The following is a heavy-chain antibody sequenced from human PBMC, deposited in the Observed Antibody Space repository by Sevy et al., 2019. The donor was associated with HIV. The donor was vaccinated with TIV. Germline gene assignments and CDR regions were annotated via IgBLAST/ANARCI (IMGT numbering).Heavy chain of an antibody. Sequence: GGSLRLSCTASGFPFSTYEMSWVRLAPGKGLEWISYIPNSGTTKYYSDSVKGRFTISRDNAKKSLYLQMNSLRAEDTALYYCARGLPPSATTVAHFDYWGRGTLVTVSS. D-gene: IGHD4-17*01. CDR3: ARGLPPSATTVAHFDY. J-gene: IGHJ4*02. CDR2: IPNSGTTK. V-gene: IGHV3-48*03. CDR1: GFPFSTYE.